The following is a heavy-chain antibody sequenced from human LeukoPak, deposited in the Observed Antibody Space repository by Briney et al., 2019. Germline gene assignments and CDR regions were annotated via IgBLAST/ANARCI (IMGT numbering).Heavy chain of an antibody. V-gene: IGHV3-23*01. CDR1: GSTFSNYA. CDR2: ISGSGGST. D-gene: IGHD3-10*01. J-gene: IGHJ4*02. CDR3: AARGGFGVLFLVDY. Sequence: PGGSLRLSCAASGSTFSNYAMSWVRQAPGKGLEWVSAISGSGGSTYYADSVKGRFTISRDNSKNTLYLQMNSLRAEDTAAYYCAARGGFGVLFLVDYWGQGTLVTVSS.